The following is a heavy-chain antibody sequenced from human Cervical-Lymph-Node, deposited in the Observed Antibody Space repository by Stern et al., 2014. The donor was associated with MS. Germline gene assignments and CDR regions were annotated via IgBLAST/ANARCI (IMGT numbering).Heavy chain of an antibody. CDR1: FSSNA. CDR3: AKDSSRWGFGGVIGHLDY. V-gene: IGHV3-30*04. J-gene: IGHJ4*02. Sequence: QVQLLESGGGVVQPGRSLRLSCAASFSSNAMHWLRQAPGKGLEWVAVISYDGSNKYYADSVKGRFTISRDISKNTLFLQMNSLSAEDTAVYYCAKDSSRWGFGGVIGHLDYWGQGTLVTVSS. D-gene: IGHD3-16*02. CDR2: ISYDGSNK.